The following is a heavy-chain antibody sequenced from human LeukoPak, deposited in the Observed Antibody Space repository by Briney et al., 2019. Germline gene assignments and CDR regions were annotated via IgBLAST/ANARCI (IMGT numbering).Heavy chain of an antibody. CDR1: GFTFSSYS. D-gene: IGHD3-22*01. V-gene: IGHV3-21*01. J-gene: IGHJ4*02. CDR2: ISSSSSYI. CDR3: ARPDNYYDSSGYYYDY. Sequence: GGSLRLSCAASGFTFSSYSMNWVRQAPGKGLEWVSSISSSSSYICYADSVKGRFTISRDNAKNSLYLQMNSLRAEDTAVYYCARPDNYYDSSGYYYDYWGQGTLVTVSS.